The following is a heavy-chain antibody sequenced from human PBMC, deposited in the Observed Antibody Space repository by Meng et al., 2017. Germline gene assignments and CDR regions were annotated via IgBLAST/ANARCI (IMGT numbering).Heavy chain of an antibody. J-gene: IGHJ3*02. V-gene: IGHV3-30*01. CDR2: ISYDGSNK. CDR1: GFTFSSYA. CDR3: STGSSSWAKNDAFDI. D-gene: IGHD6-13*01. Sequence: QVQLVESGGGVVQAGRSLRLSCAASGFTFSSYAMHWVRQAPGKRLEWVAVISYDGSNKYYADSVKGRFTISRDNSKNTLYLQMNSLRAEDTAVYYCSTGSSSWAKNDAFDIWGQGTMVTVSS.